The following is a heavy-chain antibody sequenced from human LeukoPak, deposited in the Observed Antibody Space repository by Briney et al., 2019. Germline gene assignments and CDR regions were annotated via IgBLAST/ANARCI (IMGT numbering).Heavy chain of an antibody. CDR2: INHSGST. CDR1: GGSFSGYY. Sequence: PSETLSLTCAVYGGSFSGYYWSWIRQPPGKGLEWIGEINHSGSTNYNPSLKSRVTISVDTSKNQFSLKLSSVTAADTAVYYCARGRPQYYDILTGYYPFDYWGQGTLVTVSS. J-gene: IGHJ4*02. V-gene: IGHV4-34*01. D-gene: IGHD3-9*01. CDR3: ARGRPQYYDILTGYYPFDY.